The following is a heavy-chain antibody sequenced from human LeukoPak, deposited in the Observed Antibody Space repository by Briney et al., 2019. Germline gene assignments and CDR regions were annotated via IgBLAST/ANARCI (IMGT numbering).Heavy chain of an antibody. V-gene: IGHV3-53*01. CDR3: AKTHNWNDDYFDY. D-gene: IGHD1-1*01. CDR1: GFTFSSYE. J-gene: IGHJ4*02. Sequence: GGSLRLSCAASGFTFSSYEMNWVRQAPGKGLEWVSVIYNNDNAYYLDSVKGRFTIFRDNSQNTLYLQMNDLRAEDTAVYYCAKTHNWNDDYFDYWGQGTLVTVSS. CDR2: IYNNDNA.